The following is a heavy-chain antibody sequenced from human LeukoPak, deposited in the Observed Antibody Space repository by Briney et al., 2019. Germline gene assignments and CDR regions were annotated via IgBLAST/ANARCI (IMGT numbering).Heavy chain of an antibody. CDR3: ARDSSLSGFLY. CDR2: IYSGGRT. Sequence: GGSLRLSCAASGFTFTGYEMNWVRQAPGKGLEWVSLIYSGGRTYYTDSVKGRFTISRDNSKNTLYLQMNSLRAEDTAVYYCARDSSLSGFLYWGQGTLVTVSS. D-gene: IGHD3-22*01. J-gene: IGHJ4*02. V-gene: IGHV3-53*01. CDR1: GFTFTGYE.